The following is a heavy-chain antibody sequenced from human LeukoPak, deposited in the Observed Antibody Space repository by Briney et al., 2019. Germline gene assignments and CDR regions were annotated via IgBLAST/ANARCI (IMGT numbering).Heavy chain of an antibody. D-gene: IGHD1-26*01. V-gene: IGHV3-21*01. CDR1: GFTFSSYS. J-gene: IGHJ4*02. Sequence: GGSLRLSCAASGFTFSSYSMNWVRQAPGKGLEWVSSIGSSSIYKYYADSVKGRFTISRDNAKKSLYLQMYSLRAEDTAVYYCALLVGATLDFDYWGQGTLVTVSS. CDR3: ALLVGATLDFDY. CDR2: IGSSSIYK.